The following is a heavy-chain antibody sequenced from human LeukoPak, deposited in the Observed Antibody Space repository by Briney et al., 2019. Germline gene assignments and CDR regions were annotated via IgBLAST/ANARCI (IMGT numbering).Heavy chain of an antibody. CDR2: IYYSGST. CDR1: GGSISSSSYY. D-gene: IGHD6-13*01. Sequence: SETLSLTCTVSGGSISSSSYYWGWIRQPPGKGLEWIGSIYYSGSTDYNPSLKSRVTISVDTSKNQFSLHLSSVTAADTAVYYCAGDHDTSTWYYYWGQGTLVTVSS. J-gene: IGHJ4*02. CDR3: AGDHDTSTWYYY. V-gene: IGHV4-39*07.